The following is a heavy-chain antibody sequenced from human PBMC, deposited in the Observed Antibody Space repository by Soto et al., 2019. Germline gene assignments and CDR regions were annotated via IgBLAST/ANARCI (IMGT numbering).Heavy chain of an antibody. D-gene: IGHD2-8*02. Sequence: GASVKVSCKASGYTFTSYDINWVRQAAGQGPEWMGSVTPRNGDTAFAQKYQGRVTVTSNTSMSTVYMELSNLRSDDTAVYYCARGGSYWARRHYFDSWGQGTLVTVPQ. J-gene: IGHJ4*02. CDR3: ARGGSYWARRHYFDS. CDR1: GYTFTSYD. V-gene: IGHV1-8*02. CDR2: VTPRNGDT.